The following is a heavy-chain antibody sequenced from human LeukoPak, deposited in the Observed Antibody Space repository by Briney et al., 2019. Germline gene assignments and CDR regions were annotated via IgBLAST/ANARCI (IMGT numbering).Heavy chain of an antibody. CDR3: AKDPYIVVVPAAIDY. Sequence: GGSLRLSCAASGFTFSSYAMSWVRQAPGKGLEWVSAISGSGGSTYYADSVKGRFTFSRDNSKNTLYLQMNSLRAEDTAVYYCAKDPYIVVVPAAIDYWGQGTLVTVSS. V-gene: IGHV3-23*01. CDR2: ISGSGGST. J-gene: IGHJ4*02. D-gene: IGHD2-2*01. CDR1: GFTFSSYA.